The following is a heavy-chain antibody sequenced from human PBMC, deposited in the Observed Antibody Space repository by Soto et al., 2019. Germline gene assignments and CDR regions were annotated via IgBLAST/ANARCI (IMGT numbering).Heavy chain of an antibody. CDR2: IYYSGST. J-gene: IGHJ5*02. V-gene: IGHV4-39*01. D-gene: IGHD3-22*01. Sequence: PSETLSLTCTVSGGSISSSSYYWGWIRQPPGKGLEWIGSIYYSGSTYYNPSLKSRVTISVDTSKNQFSLKLSSVTAADTAVYYCARLLRYYYDSSGYSNWFDPWGQGTLVTVSS. CDR3: ARLLRYYYDSSGYSNWFDP. CDR1: GGSISSSSYY.